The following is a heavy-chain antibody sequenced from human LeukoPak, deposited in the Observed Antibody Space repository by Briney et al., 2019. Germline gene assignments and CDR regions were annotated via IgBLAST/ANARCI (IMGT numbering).Heavy chain of an antibody. D-gene: IGHD3-10*01. V-gene: IGHV3-74*01. Sequence: GGSLRLSCAASGFTFSTYWMHWVRQAPGEGLVWLSRINSDAGSTIYADSVKGRFTISRDNAKNTLYLQMNSLRAEDTAVYYCARDYYASGSPNDYWGQGTLVTVSS. CDR3: ARDYYASGSPNDY. CDR2: INSDAGST. J-gene: IGHJ4*02. CDR1: GFTFSTYW.